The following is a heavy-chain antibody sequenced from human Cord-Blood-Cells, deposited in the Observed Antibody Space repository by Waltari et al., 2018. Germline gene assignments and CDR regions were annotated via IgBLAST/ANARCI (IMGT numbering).Heavy chain of an antibody. V-gene: IGHV4-34*01. CDR2: INHGGST. D-gene: IGHD2-2*01. Sequence: QVQLHQWGAGLLQPSEPLSLTCAASGGSFRGYYWSWTRQPPGQGLEWIGEINHGGSTNYNPSLKSRVTISVDTSKNQFSLKLSSVTAADTAVYYCARGDIVVVPAAPPGWFDPWGQGTLVTVSS. CDR1: GGSFRGYY. J-gene: IGHJ5*02. CDR3: ARGDIVVVPAAPPGWFDP.